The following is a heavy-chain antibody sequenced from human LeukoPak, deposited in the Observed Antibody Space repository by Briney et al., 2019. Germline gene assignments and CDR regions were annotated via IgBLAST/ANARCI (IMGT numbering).Heavy chain of an antibody. Sequence: GGSLRLSCAASGFTVSRNYMSWVRQAPGKGLEWVSVIYSGGSTYYADSVKGRFTISRDNYKNTVYLQMNSLRAEDTAVYYCGSSSSWSYIDYWGQGTLVTVSS. V-gene: IGHV3-53*01. CDR2: IYSGGST. J-gene: IGHJ4*02. CDR1: GFTVSRNY. D-gene: IGHD6-13*01. CDR3: GSSSSWSYIDY.